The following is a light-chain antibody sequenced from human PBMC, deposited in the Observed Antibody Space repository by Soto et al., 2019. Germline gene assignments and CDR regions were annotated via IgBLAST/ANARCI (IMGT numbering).Light chain of an antibody. CDR2: GAS. CDR3: QQYDNWPYT. Sequence: EIVLTQSPGTLSLSPGESATLSCRASQSIGSNLAWYQQKPGQAPRLLIYGASTRATAIPARFSGGGSGTAFTLTIGSLQSEDFAVYFCQQYDNWPYTFGQGTKVDIK. V-gene: IGKV3-15*01. J-gene: IGKJ2*01. CDR1: QSIGSN.